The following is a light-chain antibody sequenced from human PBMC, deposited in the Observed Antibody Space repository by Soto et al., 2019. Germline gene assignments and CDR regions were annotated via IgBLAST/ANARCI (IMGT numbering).Light chain of an antibody. CDR2: AAS. Sequence: DIQMTQSPSSLSEYVGDRVTITCRASQTISSYLNWYQQKPGKAPKLLIYAASSLQSGVPSRFSGSGSGTDFTLTISCLQPEDFATYYCQQTYSFSITFGQGTRLEIK. V-gene: IGKV1-39*01. CDR3: QQTYSFSIT. CDR1: QTISSY. J-gene: IGKJ5*01.